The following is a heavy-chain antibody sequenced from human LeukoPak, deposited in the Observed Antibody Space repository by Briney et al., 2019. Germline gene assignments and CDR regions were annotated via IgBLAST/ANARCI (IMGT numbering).Heavy chain of an antibody. CDR2: IYASGST. CDR3: ARRPRYCSGGSCYSIDP. D-gene: IGHD2-15*01. Sequence: PSETLSLTCTVSGGSIRSYYWSWIRQPAGGGLQWIGRIYASGSTTYNPTLKSRVTMSLDTSKTQFSLRLTSVTAADTAVYYCARRPRYCSGGSCYSIDPWGQGTLVTVSS. V-gene: IGHV4-4*07. J-gene: IGHJ5*02. CDR1: GGSIRSYY.